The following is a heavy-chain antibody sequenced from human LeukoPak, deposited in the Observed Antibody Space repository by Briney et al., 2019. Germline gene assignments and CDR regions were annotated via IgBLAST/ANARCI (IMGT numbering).Heavy chain of an antibody. Sequence: GGSLRLSCSISGFTFTNYAMNWVRQAPGKGLEWVSAISGSGVSTYYADSVKGRFTISRDNSKNTLYLQMNSLRAEDTAVYYCARDGVDSSGSRRIYFQHWGQGTLVTVSS. J-gene: IGHJ1*01. CDR1: GFTFTNYA. V-gene: IGHV3-23*01. CDR2: ISGSGVST. CDR3: ARDGVDSSGSRRIYFQH. D-gene: IGHD6-19*01.